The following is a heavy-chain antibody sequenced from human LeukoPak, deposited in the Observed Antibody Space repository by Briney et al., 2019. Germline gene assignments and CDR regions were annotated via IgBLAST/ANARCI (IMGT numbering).Heavy chain of an antibody. V-gene: IGHV4-31*03. CDR3: ARTVVPAAMRWFDP. CDR2: IYYSGST. D-gene: IGHD2-2*01. Sequence: SETLFLTCTVSGGSISSGGYYWSWIRQHPGKGLEWIGYIYYSGSTYYNPSLKSRVTISVDTSKNQFSLKLSSVTAADTAVYYCARTVVPAAMRWFDPWGQGTLVTVSS. CDR1: GGSISSGGYY. J-gene: IGHJ5*02.